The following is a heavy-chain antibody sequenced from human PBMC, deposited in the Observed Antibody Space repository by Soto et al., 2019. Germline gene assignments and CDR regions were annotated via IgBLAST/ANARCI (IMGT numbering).Heavy chain of an antibody. CDR2: INSDGSST. CDR3: VRAIGHYGMDV. Sequence: PGGSLRLSCVASGFIFSNCWMHWVRQAPGMGLVWVSHINSDGSSTTYADSVKGRFTISRDNAKNTLYLQMNSLRAEDTAVYYCVRAIGHYGMDVWGRGPTVTV. D-gene: IGHD3-22*01. V-gene: IGHV3-74*01. J-gene: IGHJ6*02. CDR1: GFIFSNCW.